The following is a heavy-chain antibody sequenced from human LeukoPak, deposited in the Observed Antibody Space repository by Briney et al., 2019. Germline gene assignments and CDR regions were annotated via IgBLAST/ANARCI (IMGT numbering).Heavy chain of an antibody. V-gene: IGHV4-39*01. Sequence: SETLSLTCSVSGASISGGTYYWGWIRQPPGKGLEWIGSMYYTGSTYDNPSLKSRVTISVDTSKNQFSLKLSSVTAADTAVYYCARRGGSGRAFDYWGQGTLVTVSS. CDR1: GASISGGTYY. D-gene: IGHD2-15*01. CDR2: MYYTGST. CDR3: ARRGGSGRAFDY. J-gene: IGHJ4*02.